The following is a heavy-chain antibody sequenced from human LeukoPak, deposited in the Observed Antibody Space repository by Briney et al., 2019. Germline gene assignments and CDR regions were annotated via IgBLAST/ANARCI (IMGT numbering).Heavy chain of an antibody. J-gene: IGHJ6*02. V-gene: IGHV1-69*13. D-gene: IGHD1-1*01. CDR2: IIPIFGTA. CDR3: ARRTDEYYYYGMDV. Sequence: SVKVSCKASGGTFSSYAISWVRQAPRQGLEWMGGIIPIFGTANYAQKFQGRVTITADESTSTAYMELSSLRSEDTAVYYCARRTDEYYYYGMDVWGQGTTVTVSS. CDR1: GGTFSSYA.